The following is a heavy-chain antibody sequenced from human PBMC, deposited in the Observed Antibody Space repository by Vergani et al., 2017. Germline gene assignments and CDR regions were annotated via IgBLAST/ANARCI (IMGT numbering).Heavy chain of an antibody. V-gene: IGHV3-33*01. Sequence: QVQLVESGGGVVQPGGSLRLSCAASGFTFSSYGMHWVRQAPGKGLELVAVTWYDGNNKQYADSVKGRFTISRDNSKSTMYLQMNSLRDEDTGVYYCARDLRLLYNRFDPWGQGTLITVSS. CDR1: GFTFSSYG. J-gene: IGHJ5*02. D-gene: IGHD1-14*01. CDR2: TWYDGNNK. CDR3: ARDLRLLYNRFDP.